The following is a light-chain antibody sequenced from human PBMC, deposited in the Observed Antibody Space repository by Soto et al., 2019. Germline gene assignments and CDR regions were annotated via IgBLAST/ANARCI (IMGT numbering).Light chain of an antibody. Sequence: EIVLTQSPDTLSLSPGERATLSCRASQSVRSRSLAWYQHNPGQAPRLLIYDASTRATGIPARFSGSGSGTEFTLTISSLQSEDFGVYYCQQYNYWPPKTFGQGTKVDIK. V-gene: IGKV3-15*01. CDR3: QQYNYWPPKT. J-gene: IGKJ1*01. CDR2: DAS. CDR1: QSVRSR.